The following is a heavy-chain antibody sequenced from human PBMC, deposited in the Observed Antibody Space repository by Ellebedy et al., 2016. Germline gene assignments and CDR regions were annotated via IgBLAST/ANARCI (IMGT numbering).Heavy chain of an antibody. V-gene: IGHV3-20*04. D-gene: IGHD6-6*01. CDR1: GFTFDDYG. CDR2: INWNGGST. J-gene: IGHJ3*02. CDR3: AKAIGTSSSYPFDI. Sequence: GESLKISXAASGFTFDDYGMSWVRQAPGKGLEWVSGINWNGGSTGYADSVKGRFTISRDNAKNSLYLQMNSLRTEDTALYYCAKAIGTSSSYPFDIWGQGTMVTVSS.